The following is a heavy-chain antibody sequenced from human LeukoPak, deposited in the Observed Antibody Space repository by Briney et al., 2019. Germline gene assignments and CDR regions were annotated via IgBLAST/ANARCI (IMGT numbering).Heavy chain of an antibody. J-gene: IGHJ4*02. D-gene: IGHD1-26*01. CDR2: IYYSGST. CDR1: GGSISSYY. V-gene: IGHV4-59*01. Sequence: SETLSLTCTVAGGSISSYYWSWIRQPPGKGLEWIGYIYYSGSTNYNPSLKSRVTISVDASKNQFSLKLSSVTAADTAVYYCARGGGSFDYWGQGTLVTVSS. CDR3: ARGGGSFDY.